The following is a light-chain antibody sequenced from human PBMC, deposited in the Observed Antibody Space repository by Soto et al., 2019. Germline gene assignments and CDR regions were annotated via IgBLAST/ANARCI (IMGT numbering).Light chain of an antibody. CDR3: SSYTSSSTGV. Sequence: QSALTQPASVSGSPGQSITISCTGTSSDVGGYNYVSWYQQYPGKAPKLMIYEVNYRPSGVSNRFSGSKSGNTASLTISGLQAEDEADYYCSSYTSSSTGVFGTGTKVTVL. V-gene: IGLV2-14*01. CDR2: EVN. CDR1: SSDVGGYNY. J-gene: IGLJ1*01.